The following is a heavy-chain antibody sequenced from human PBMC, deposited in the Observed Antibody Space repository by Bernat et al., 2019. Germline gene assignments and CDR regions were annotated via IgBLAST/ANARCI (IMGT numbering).Heavy chain of an antibody. J-gene: IGHJ4*02. D-gene: IGHD6-19*01. Sequence: QVQLQESGPGLVKPSETLSLTCTVSGGSISSYYWSWIRQPPGKGLEWIGYIYYSGSTNSNPSLKSRVTISVDTSKNQFSLKLSSVTAADTAVYYWARAPGIYSSGWYYFDYWGQGTLVTVSS. V-gene: IGHV4-59*01. CDR3: ARAPGIYSSGWYYFDY. CDR1: GGSISSYY. CDR2: IYYSGST.